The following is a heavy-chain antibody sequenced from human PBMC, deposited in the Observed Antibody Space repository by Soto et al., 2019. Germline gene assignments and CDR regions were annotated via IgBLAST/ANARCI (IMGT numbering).Heavy chain of an antibody. CDR3: ARSPNYDILTGYYMAFDY. CDR1: GGSISSYY. J-gene: IGHJ4*02. Sequence: SETLSLTCTVSGGSISSYYWSWIRQPTGKGLERIGYIYYSGSTNYNPSLKSRVTISVDTSKNQFSLKLSSVTAADTAVYYCARSPNYDILTGYYMAFDYWGQGTLVTVSS. CDR2: IYYSGST. D-gene: IGHD3-9*01. V-gene: IGHV4-59*08.